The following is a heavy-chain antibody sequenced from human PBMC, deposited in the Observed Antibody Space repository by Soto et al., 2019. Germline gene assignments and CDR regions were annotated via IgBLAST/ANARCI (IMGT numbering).Heavy chain of an antibody. CDR2: VFHTGTT. D-gene: IGHD6-19*01. CDR1: GDSVSSPYY. Sequence: QVQLQESGPGLVKPSGTLSLTCAVSGDSVSSPYYWCWVRQPPGKGLEWIGEVFHTGTTSYNPSLRRRVTLSMDKSNNQFSLDLTSVTAADTAVYYCARSAGWYAVHSWGPGTLVIVSS. V-gene: IGHV4-4*02. J-gene: IGHJ4*02. CDR3: ARSAGWYAVHS.